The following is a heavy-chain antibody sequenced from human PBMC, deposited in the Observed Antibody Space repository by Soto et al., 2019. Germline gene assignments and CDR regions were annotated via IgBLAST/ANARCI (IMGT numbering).Heavy chain of an antibody. CDR2: ISPYSGNT. CDR1: GYIFVNYG. D-gene: IGHD3-16*01. CDR3: AMGANYVPAPPQDV. Sequence: QVQLVQSGDEVRKPGSSVKVSCKASGYIFVNYGIAWVRQAPGQGLEWMGWISPYSGNTHYASKVQGRLTMTTDTSASTAYMDLGSLTSDDTSVYYSAMGANYVPAPPQDVWRQGTTVTVSS. V-gene: IGHV1-18*01. J-gene: IGHJ6*01.